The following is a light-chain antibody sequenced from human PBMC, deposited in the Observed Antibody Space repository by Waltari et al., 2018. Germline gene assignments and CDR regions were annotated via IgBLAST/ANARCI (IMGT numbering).Light chain of an antibody. CDR1: QGISTY. J-gene: IGKJ4*01. Sequence: DFQMTQSPSSLSASVGDRVTITCRASQGISTYLNWYQQKPGKAPNLLIYAASSLQRGVPSRFSGSGSGTDFTLTISSLQPEDFATYYCQQSYSPLTFGGGTKVEIK. CDR2: AAS. V-gene: IGKV1-39*01. CDR3: QQSYSPLT.